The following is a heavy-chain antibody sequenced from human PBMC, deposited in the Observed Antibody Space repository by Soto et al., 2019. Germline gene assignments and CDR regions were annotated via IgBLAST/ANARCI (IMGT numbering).Heavy chain of an antibody. D-gene: IGHD3-22*01. CDR2: IKSKTDGGTT. Sequence: PGGSLRLSCAASGFTFSNAWMNWVRQAPGKGLEWVGRIKSKTDGGTTDYAAPVKGRFTISRDDSKNTLYLQMNSLKTEDTAVYYCEVYYYDSSGYPNLGWFDPWGQGTLVTVSS. CDR1: GFTFSNAW. V-gene: IGHV3-15*07. J-gene: IGHJ5*02. CDR3: EVYYYDSSGYPNLGWFDP.